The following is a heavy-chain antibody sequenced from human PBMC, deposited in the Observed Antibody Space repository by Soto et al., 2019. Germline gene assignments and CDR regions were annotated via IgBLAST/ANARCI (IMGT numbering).Heavy chain of an antibody. J-gene: IGHJ5*02. Sequence: QVQLVQSGAEVKKPGASVKVSCKASGYIFTSSEINWVRQATGQGLEWKGWMNPNSGKTGYAQKFQGRVTMTRNISISTAYMELTSLRSEDTAVYYCARGLWFDTWGQGTLVTVSS. CDR3: ARGLWFDT. V-gene: IGHV1-8*01. CDR1: GYIFTSSE. CDR2: MNPNSGKT.